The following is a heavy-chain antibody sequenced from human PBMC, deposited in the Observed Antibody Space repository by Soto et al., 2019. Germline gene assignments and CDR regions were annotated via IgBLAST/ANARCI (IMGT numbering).Heavy chain of an antibody. Sequence: PGGSLRLSCAASGFTFDYYWMHWVRQAPGKGLVWVSRINTDASRTNYADSVKGRFTISRDNAKNTLYLQMNSLRAEDTAVYYCARVATGSYNWFDPWGQGTQVTVSS. CDR2: INTDASRT. CDR3: ARVATGSYNWFDP. J-gene: IGHJ5*02. CDR1: GFTFDYYW. V-gene: IGHV3-74*01. D-gene: IGHD1-26*01.